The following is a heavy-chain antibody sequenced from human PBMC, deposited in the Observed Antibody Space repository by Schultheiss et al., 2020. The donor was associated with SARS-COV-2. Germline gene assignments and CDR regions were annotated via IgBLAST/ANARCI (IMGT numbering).Heavy chain of an antibody. J-gene: IGHJ4*02. Sequence: SETLSLTCAVSGGSISSGDYYWSWIRQPPGKGLQWIGYIYYSGSTYYNPSLKSRVTISVDTSKNQFSLKLSSVTAADTAVYYCARGTRYYYDSSGYYYTKPFDYWGQGTLVTVSS. V-gene: IGHV4-31*11. CDR1: GGSISSGDYY. D-gene: IGHD3-22*01. CDR3: ARGTRYYYDSSGYYYTKPFDY. CDR2: IYYSGST.